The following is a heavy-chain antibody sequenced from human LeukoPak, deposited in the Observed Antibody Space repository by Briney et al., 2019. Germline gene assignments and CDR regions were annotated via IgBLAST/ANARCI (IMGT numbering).Heavy chain of an antibody. Sequence: GGSLRLSCAASGFTFTSYVMNWVRQAPGKGLEWVSRISGSGETYYADFVKGRFTISRDNPKSTLSLQMTSLRAEDTALYYCAKTAHGDYGMDVWGQGTTVSVSS. CDR3: AKTAHGDYGMDV. D-gene: IGHD4-17*01. CDR2: ISGSGET. CDR1: GFTFTSYV. J-gene: IGHJ6*02. V-gene: IGHV3-23*01.